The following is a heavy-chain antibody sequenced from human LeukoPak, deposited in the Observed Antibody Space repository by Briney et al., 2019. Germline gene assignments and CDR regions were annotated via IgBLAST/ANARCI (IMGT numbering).Heavy chain of an antibody. Sequence: GSLRLSCAASGFTFSSYAMSWVRQAPGKGLEWVSAISGSGGSTYYADSVKGRFTISRDNSKNTLYLQMNSLRAEDTAVYYCANLNYDILTGGLFDPWGQGTLVTVSS. V-gene: IGHV3-23*01. J-gene: IGHJ5*02. CDR3: ANLNYDILTGGLFDP. CDR2: ISGSGGST. D-gene: IGHD3-9*01. CDR1: GFTFSSYA.